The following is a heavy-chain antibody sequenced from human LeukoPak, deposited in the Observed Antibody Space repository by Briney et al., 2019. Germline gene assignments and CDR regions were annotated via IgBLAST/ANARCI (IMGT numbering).Heavy chain of an antibody. D-gene: IGHD6-6*01. Sequence: LGGSLRLSCAASGFTFSSYAMSWVRQAPGKGLEWVSAISGSGGSTYYADPVKGRFTIPRDNSKNTLYLQMNSLRDEDTAVYYCAKDRVAARPINYYYMDVWGKGTTVTVSS. CDR1: GFTFSSYA. CDR2: ISGSGGST. CDR3: AKDRVAARPINYYYMDV. J-gene: IGHJ6*03. V-gene: IGHV3-23*01.